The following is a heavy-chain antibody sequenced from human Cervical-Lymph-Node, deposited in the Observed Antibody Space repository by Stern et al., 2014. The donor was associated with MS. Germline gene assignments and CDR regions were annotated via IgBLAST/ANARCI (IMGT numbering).Heavy chain of an antibody. CDR3: ARDVVPAANHKYGLDV. D-gene: IGHD2-2*01. V-gene: IGHV1-18*01. J-gene: IGHJ6*02. Sequence: QVQLVQSGPEVKKPGASVKVSCKASGYIFSNFGITWVRQAPGQGLEWLGWISASKTKRNNIQKLQGRVTLTTDTPTSTAFMELRGLKSDDTAVYYCARDVVPAANHKYGLDVWGQGTTVTVSS. CDR2: ISASKTKR. CDR1: GYIFSNFG.